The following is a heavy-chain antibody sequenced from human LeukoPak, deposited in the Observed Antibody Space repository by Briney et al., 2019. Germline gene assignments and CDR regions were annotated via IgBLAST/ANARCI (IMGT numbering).Heavy chain of an antibody. V-gene: IGHV4-39*07. CDR3: ASSTNPGWFDP. CDR2: IYYSGST. CDR1: GGSISSSSYD. J-gene: IGHJ5*02. D-gene: IGHD1-14*01. Sequence: SETLSLTCTVSGGSISSSSYDWGWIRQPPGKGLEWIGRIYYSGSTYYNPSLKRRVTISVDTSKNQFSLNLSSVTAADTAVYYCASSTNPGWFDPWGQGTLVTVSS.